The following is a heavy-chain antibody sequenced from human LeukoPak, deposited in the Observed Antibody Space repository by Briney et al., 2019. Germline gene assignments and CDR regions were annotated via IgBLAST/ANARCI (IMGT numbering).Heavy chain of an antibody. D-gene: IGHD6-13*01. CDR3: ARAIAAAGGAFDP. Sequence: SETLFLTCTVSGGSISSYYWSWIRQPPGKGLEWIGYIYYSGSTNYNPSLKSRVTISVDTSKNQFSLKLSSVTAADTAVYYCARAIAAAGGAFDPWGQGTLVTVSS. V-gene: IGHV4-59*01. CDR2: IYYSGST. J-gene: IGHJ5*02. CDR1: GGSISSYY.